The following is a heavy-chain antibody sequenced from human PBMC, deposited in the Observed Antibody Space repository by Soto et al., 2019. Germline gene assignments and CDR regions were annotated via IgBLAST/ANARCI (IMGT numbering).Heavy chain of an antibody. CDR2: IIPILDIA. CDR1: GGTFSSYP. V-gene: IGHV1-69*04. J-gene: IGHJ4*02. Sequence: SVKVSCKASGGTFSSYPITWVRQAPGQGLEWMGRIIPILDIANYAQKFQGRVTITADKSTSTAYMELSSLRSEDTAVYYYARDMKYCTTTTCYSPLRSDYWGQGTLVTVSS. CDR3: ARDMKYCTTTTCYSPLRSDY. D-gene: IGHD2-2*01.